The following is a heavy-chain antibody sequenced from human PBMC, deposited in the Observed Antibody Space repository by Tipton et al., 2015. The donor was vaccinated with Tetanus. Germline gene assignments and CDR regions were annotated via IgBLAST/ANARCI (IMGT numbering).Heavy chain of an antibody. V-gene: IGHV4-34*01. J-gene: IGHJ4*01. CDR3: GRARDAYKSGNY. CDR1: GGSISSFY. CDR2: IHPSGIT. D-gene: IGHD5-24*01. Sequence: TLSLTCTVSGGSISSFYWAWIRQPPGKGLEWIGEIHPSGITDYNPSLKSRLIISGDTSKNQFSPKLSSVTAADSALYFCGRARDAYKSGNYWGQGTLVTFSS.